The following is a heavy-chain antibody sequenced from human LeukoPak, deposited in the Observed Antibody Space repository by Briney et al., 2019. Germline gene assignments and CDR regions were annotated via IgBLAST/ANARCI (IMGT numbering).Heavy chain of an antibody. D-gene: IGHD2-15*01. V-gene: IGHV1-2*02. CDR2: INPNFGGT. J-gene: IGHJ4*02. CDR3: ARVLQDADIDY. CDR1: GYTFTGYY. Sequence: VASVKVSCKASGYTFTGYYIHWVRQAPGQGLEWMGWINPNFGGTKYSQKFQGRVTLTRDSSISTVYLELNRLTSDDTAVYYCARVLQDADIDYWGQGTLVTVSS.